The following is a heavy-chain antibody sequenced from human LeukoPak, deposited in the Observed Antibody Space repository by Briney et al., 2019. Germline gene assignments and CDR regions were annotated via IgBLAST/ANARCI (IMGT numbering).Heavy chain of an antibody. V-gene: IGHV3-21*06. CDR1: GLTLNSYS. CDR3: AKVQSDIVGAMFFSFDV. Sequence: GGSLRVSCEGSGLTLNSYSMNWVGQDPGKRLEWVASIIGSGSELFYADSLKGRFTISRDKSKNSLYLQMNSLRVEDTAVYYCAKVQSDIVGAMFFSFDVWGQGTMVNVTS. J-gene: IGHJ3*01. CDR2: IIGSGSEL. D-gene: IGHD1-26*01.